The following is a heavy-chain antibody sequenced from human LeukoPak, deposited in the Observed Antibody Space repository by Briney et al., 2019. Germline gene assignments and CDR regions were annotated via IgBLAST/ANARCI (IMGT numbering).Heavy chain of an antibody. D-gene: IGHD3-3*01. CDR2: MNPNSGNT. CDR1: GYTFTSYD. Sequence: GASVKVSCKASGYTFTSYDINWVRQATGQGLEWMGWMNPNSGNTGYAQKFQGRVTMTRNTSISTAYMELSSLRSEDTAVYYCAREAFWSGYQNWFDPWGQGTLVTVSS. V-gene: IGHV1-8*01. CDR3: AREAFWSGYQNWFDP. J-gene: IGHJ5*02.